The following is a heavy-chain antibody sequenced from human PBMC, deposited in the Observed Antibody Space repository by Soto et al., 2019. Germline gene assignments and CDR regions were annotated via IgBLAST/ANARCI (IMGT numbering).Heavy chain of an antibody. J-gene: IGHJ6*02. CDR2: IWYDGSNK. CDR3: ARDTPHRSIGGYYYYGMDV. D-gene: IGHD6-25*01. CDR1: GFTFSSYG. Sequence: QVQLVESGGGVVQPGRSLRLSCAASGFTFSSYGMHWVRQAPGKGLEWVAVIWYDGSNKYYADSVKGRFTISRDNSKNTLYLQMNSLRAADTAVYYCARDTPHRSIGGYYYYGMDVWGQRTTVTVSS. V-gene: IGHV3-33*01.